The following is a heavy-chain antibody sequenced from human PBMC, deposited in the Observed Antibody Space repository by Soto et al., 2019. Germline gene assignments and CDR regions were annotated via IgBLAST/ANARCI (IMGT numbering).Heavy chain of an antibody. CDR3: ARIHITMILDYSTSTEMYV. D-gene: IGHD3-22*01. V-gene: IGHV2-5*02. CDR1: GFSLSTRGVG. CDR2: IFWDDDK. J-gene: IGHJ6*02. Sequence: SGPTLVNPTQTLTLTCTFSGFSLSTRGVGVAWIRQPPGKALEWLALIFWDDDKWYSPSLKSRLTITEDTSKNQVVLTMTNMDPVDTATYYCARIHITMILDYSTSTEMYVWGQGTPLPVSS.